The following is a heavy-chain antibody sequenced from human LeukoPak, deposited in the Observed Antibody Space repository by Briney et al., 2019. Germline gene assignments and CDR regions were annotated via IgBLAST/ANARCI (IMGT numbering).Heavy chain of an antibody. CDR2: ISGDGGST. D-gene: IGHD6-13*01. CDR3: ARVLGIASDY. CDR1: GFTFDDYA. J-gene: IGHJ4*02. V-gene: IGHV3-43*02. Sequence: PGGSLRLSCAASGFTFDDYAMHWVRQAPGKGLEWVSLISGDGGSTYYADSVKGRFTISRDNAKNSLYLQMNSLRAEDTAVYYCARVLGIASDYWGQGTLVTVSS.